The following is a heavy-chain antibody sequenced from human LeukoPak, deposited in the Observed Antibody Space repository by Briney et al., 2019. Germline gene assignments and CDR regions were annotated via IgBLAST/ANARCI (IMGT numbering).Heavy chain of an antibody. V-gene: IGHV4-34*01. Sequence: SETLSLTCAVYGGSFSGYYWSWIRQPPGKGLEWIGEINHSGSTNYNPSLKSRVTISVDTSKNQFSLKLSSVTAADTAVYYCARGRGQYYGSGSYRSPGWFDPWGQGTLVTVSS. J-gene: IGHJ5*02. CDR1: GGSFSGYY. CDR2: INHSGST. CDR3: ARGRGQYYGSGSYRSPGWFDP. D-gene: IGHD3-10*01.